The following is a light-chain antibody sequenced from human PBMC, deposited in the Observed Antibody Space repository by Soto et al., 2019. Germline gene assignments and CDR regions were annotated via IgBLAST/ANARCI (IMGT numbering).Light chain of an antibody. CDR3: SSYTSSNTLV. V-gene: IGLV2-14*01. CDR1: SSDVGGYDF. Sequence: QSALTQPASVSGSPGQSITISCTGTSSDVGGYDFVSWYQQHPGKAPKLMIYDVSSRPSGVSSRFSGFRSGDTASLTISGLQAVDEGDYYCSSYTSSNTLVFGGWTKLTVL. CDR2: DVS. J-gene: IGLJ2*01.